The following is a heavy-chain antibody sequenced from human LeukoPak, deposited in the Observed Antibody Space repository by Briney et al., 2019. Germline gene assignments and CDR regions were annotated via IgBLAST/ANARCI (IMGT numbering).Heavy chain of an antibody. CDR2: IRSKAYGGTT. CDR3: TRDPGIVGAQGAFDI. Sequence: QPGRSLRLSCTASGFTFGDYAMSWFRQAPGKGLEWVGLIRSKAYGGTTEYAASVKGRFTISRDDSKSIAYLQMNSLKTEDTAVYYCTRDPGIVGAQGAFDIWGQGTMVTVSS. V-gene: IGHV3-49*03. J-gene: IGHJ3*02. CDR1: GFTFGDYA. D-gene: IGHD1-26*01.